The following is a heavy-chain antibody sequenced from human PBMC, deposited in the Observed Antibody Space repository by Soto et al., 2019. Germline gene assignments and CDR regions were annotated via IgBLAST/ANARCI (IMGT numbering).Heavy chain of an antibody. Sequence: QVHLQESGPGLVKPPETLSLTRSVSGGSFSGYYWSWIRQSPGKGLEWIGSIYYTGSTKYNLSLRGLSTISVDSSGSRASLRLISLTAADTALYYCARGGLVPTRGVFDYWGRGARVTV. J-gene: IGHJ4*02. D-gene: IGHD6-25*01. CDR3: ARGGLVPTRGVFDY. CDR1: GGSFSGYY. V-gene: IGHV4-59*01. CDR2: IYYTGST.